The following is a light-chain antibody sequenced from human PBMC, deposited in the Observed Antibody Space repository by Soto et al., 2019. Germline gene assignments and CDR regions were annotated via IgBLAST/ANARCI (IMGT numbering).Light chain of an antibody. V-gene: IGKV1-5*01. CDR1: QSIGSS. CDR3: QQLNGYPPLT. Sequence: DIQMTQSPSTLSASVGDRVTITCRASQSIGSSMAWYQQKPGKAPNLLISDASSLERGVPSRFGGSGSGTEFTLTISSLQPEDFATYYCQQLNGYPPLTFGGGTKVDIK. CDR2: DAS. J-gene: IGKJ4*01.